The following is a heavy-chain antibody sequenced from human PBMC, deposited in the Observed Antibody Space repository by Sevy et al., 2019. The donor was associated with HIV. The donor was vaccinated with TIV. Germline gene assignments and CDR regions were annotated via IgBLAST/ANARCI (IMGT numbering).Heavy chain of an antibody. Sequence: GESLKISCAASGFTFSSYWMSWVRQAPGKGLEWVANIKQDGSEKHYVDSVKGRFTISRDNAKNSLYLQMNSLRAEDTAVYYCARDRNDAFDIWGQGTMVTVSS. CDR1: GFTFSSYW. CDR3: ARDRNDAFDI. V-gene: IGHV3-7*03. J-gene: IGHJ3*02. CDR2: IKQDGSEK.